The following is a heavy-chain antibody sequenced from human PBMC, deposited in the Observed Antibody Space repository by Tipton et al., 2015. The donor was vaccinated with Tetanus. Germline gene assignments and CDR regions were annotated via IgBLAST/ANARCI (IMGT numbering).Heavy chain of an antibody. CDR1: GGSMSTYY. J-gene: IGHJ5*02. V-gene: IGHV4-59*01. Sequence: TLSLTCTVSGGSMSTYYWSWIRQPPGKGLEWIGYVYYTGSTDYNPSLKSRVTISVDTSKSQFSLRLTSVTAADTAVYYCARQAENWFDPWGQGTLVTVSS. CDR2: VYYTGST. CDR3: ARQAENWFDP.